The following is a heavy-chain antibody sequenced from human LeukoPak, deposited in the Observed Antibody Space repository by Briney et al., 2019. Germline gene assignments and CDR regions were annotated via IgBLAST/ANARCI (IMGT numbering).Heavy chain of an antibody. Sequence: GGSLRLSCAASGFTFSSYAMSWVRQAPGKGLEWVSAISGSGDSTYYADSVKGRFTISRDNSKNTLYLQMNTLRAEDTAVYYCAKASSGNSGWFDYWGQGTLVPVSS. V-gene: IGHV3-23*01. CDR1: GFTFSSYA. CDR3: AKASSGNSGWFDY. D-gene: IGHD6-19*01. CDR2: ISGSGDST. J-gene: IGHJ4*02.